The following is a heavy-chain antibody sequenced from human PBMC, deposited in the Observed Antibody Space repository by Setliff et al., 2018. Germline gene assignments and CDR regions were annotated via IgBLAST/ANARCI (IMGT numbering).Heavy chain of an antibody. V-gene: IGHV1-46*01. CDR2: INPGGGSA. CDR3: ARGGVAAAGKKGVFEH. CDR1: GYSFTGYY. D-gene: IGHD6-13*01. J-gene: IGHJ4*02. Sequence: ASVKVSCKTSGYSFTGYYIHWVRQAPGQGLEWMGIINPGGGSASIVDQFRGRVTMTRDTSTSTIYLELTSLRSDDTAVYYCARGGVAAAGKKGVFEHWGQGTLVTVSS.